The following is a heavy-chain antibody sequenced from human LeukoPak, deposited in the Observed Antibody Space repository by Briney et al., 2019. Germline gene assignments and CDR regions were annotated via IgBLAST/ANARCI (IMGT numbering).Heavy chain of an antibody. CDR3: ARSPSPTFGHDYTAIFDY. D-gene: IGHD4-11*01. CDR2: IYTSGST. CDR1: GGSISSYY. Sequence: PSETLSLTCTVSGGSISSYYWSWIRQPPGKGLEWIGRIYTSGSTNYNPSLKSRVTISVDTSKNQFSLKLSSVTAADTAVYYCARSPSPTFGHDYTAIFDYWGQGTLVTVSS. V-gene: IGHV4-4*08. J-gene: IGHJ4*02.